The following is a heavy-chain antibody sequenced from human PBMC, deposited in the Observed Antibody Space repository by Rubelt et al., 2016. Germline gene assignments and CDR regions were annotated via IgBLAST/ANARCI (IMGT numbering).Heavy chain of an antibody. J-gene: IGHJ5*02. CDR1: GGSISSSSYY. Sequence: QLQLQESGPGLVKPSETLSLTCTVSGGSISSSSYYWGWIRQPPGKGLEWIGSIYYSGSTYYNPSLKSRVTISVDTSKNQFSLKLSSVTAADTAVYYCAREYDFWRGWFDPWGQGTLVTVSS. CDR2: IYYSGST. CDR3: AREYDFWRGWFDP. D-gene: IGHD3-3*01. V-gene: IGHV4-39*02.